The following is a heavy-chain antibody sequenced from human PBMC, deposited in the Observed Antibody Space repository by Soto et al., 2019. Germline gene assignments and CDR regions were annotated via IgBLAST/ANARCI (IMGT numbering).Heavy chain of an antibody. CDR2: ISYDGSNK. V-gene: IGHV3-30*03. J-gene: IGHJ4*02. D-gene: IGHD3-3*01. CDR1: GYTFSSYG. Sequence: GGSLRLSCAASGYTFSSYGMHWVRQAPGKGLEWVAVISYDGSNKYYADSVKGRFTISRDNSKNTLYLQMNSLRAEDTAVYYCASAFTIFGVVSPGGDYWGQGTLVTVSS. CDR3: ASAFTIFGVVSPGGDY.